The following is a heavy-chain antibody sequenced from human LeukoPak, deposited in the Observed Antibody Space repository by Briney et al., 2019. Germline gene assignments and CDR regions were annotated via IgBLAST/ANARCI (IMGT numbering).Heavy chain of an antibody. D-gene: IGHD3-3*01. CDR3: ARGYYDFWSGYYYSDY. CDR1: GFTFTSYW. CDR2: VKQDGNEK. V-gene: IGHV3-7*01. J-gene: IGHJ4*02. Sequence: GGSLRLSCAASGFTFTSYWMSWVRQAPGKGLEWVANVKQDGNEKYYVDSVKGRFIISRDNAKNSLYLQMNSLRAEDTAVYYCARGYYDFWSGYYYSDYWGQGTLVTVSS.